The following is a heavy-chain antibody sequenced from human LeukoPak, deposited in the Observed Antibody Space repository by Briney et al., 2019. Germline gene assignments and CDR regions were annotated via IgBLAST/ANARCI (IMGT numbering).Heavy chain of an antibody. J-gene: IGHJ4*02. Sequence: GGSLRLSCATSGFTFSSYAMSWVRQAPGKGLEWVSGISGSGGSTDYADSVKGRFTISRDNSKNTLYLQMNSLRAEDTAVYYCAKKKDPVVQYYFDYWGQGTLVTVSS. CDR1: GFTFSSYA. CDR3: AKKKDPVVQYYFDY. V-gene: IGHV3-23*01. CDR2: ISGSGGST.